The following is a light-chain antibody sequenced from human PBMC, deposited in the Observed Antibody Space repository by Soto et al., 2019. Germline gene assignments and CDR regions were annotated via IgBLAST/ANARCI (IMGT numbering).Light chain of an antibody. CDR2: GAS. CDR1: QSVSSSQ. CDR3: QHYDSSLLT. V-gene: IGKV3-20*01. Sequence: EIVLTQSPGTLSLSPGERATLSCRASQSVSSSQFAWYQQKPGQAPRLLIYGASSRATDIPDRFSGSGSGRDFTLTISRLEPEDFAVYYCQHYDSSLLTFGPGTKVDVK. J-gene: IGKJ3*01.